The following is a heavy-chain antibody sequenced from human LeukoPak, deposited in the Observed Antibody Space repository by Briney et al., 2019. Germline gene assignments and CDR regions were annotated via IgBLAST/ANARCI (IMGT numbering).Heavy chain of an antibody. CDR1: GGSISSSSYY. V-gene: IGHV4-39*07. Sequence: SETLSLTCTVSGGSISSSSYYWGWIRQPPGKGLEWIGSIYYSGSTYYNPSLKSRVTISVDTSKNQFSLKLSSVTAADTAVYYCARVRGGWYSYYYYMDVWGKGTTVTVSS. J-gene: IGHJ6*03. CDR3: ARVRGGWYSYYYYMDV. CDR2: IYYSGST. D-gene: IGHD6-19*01.